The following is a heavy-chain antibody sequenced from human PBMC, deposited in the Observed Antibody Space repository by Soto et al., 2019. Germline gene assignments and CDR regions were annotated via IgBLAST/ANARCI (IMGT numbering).Heavy chain of an antibody. D-gene: IGHD3-16*01. Sequence: ESGGGLVQPGGSLRLPCAASGFTFSTYWMTWVRKPPGKGLEWVASINQDGSERYYVDSVRGRFTISRDNAKNSLYLQMNSLRAEDTAVYYCVCGGNFFVYWGQGTLVTVSP. V-gene: IGHV3-7*01. CDR1: GFTFSTYW. CDR3: VCGGNFFVY. CDR2: INQDGSER. J-gene: IGHJ4*02.